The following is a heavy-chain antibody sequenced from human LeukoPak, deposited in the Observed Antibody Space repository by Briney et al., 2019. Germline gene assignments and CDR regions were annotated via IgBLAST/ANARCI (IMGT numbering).Heavy chain of an antibody. CDR1: GGSISSSSYY. CDR2: VYYNGAT. Sequence: SETLSLTCTVSGGSISSSSYYWGWIRQPPGKGLQWIGTVYYNGATQYSPSLKSRVTVSVDTSKNQFSLKLTSVTAADTAVYYCAREDRVGATTGSDHWGQGTLVTVSS. CDR3: AREDRVGATTGSDH. D-gene: IGHD1-26*01. V-gene: IGHV4-39*01. J-gene: IGHJ4*02.